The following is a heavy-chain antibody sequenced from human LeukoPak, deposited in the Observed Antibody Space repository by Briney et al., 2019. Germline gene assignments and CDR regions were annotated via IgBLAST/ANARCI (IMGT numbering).Heavy chain of an antibody. CDR3: ARLRLGELSLGFDP. J-gene: IGHJ5*02. V-gene: IGHV1-18*01. Sequence: GASVKVSCKASGYTFSNYGISWLRQAPGQGPEWMGWISAYNGNTNYAQKLQGRVTMTTDTSTSTAYMELRSLRSDDTAVYYCARLRLGELSLGFDPWGQGTLVTVSS. CDR2: ISAYNGNT. D-gene: IGHD3-16*02. CDR1: GYTFSNYG.